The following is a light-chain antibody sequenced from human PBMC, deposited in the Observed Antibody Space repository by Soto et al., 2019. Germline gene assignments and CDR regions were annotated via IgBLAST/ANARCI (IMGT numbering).Light chain of an antibody. V-gene: IGKV1-17*01. CDR3: LQHNSYPWT. Sequence: DIQMTQSPSSLSASVGDRVTITCRASQGIGNGLGWYQQKPGKAPKRLIYAASSLQSGVPSRFSGSGSGTEFTLTISSLQPEDFATDYCLQHNSYPWTFGQGTKVEIK. J-gene: IGKJ1*01. CDR2: AAS. CDR1: QGIGNG.